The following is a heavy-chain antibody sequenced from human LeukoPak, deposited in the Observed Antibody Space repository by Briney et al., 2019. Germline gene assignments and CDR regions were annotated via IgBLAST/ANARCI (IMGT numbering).Heavy chain of an antibody. J-gene: IGHJ4*02. V-gene: IGHV3-9*01. D-gene: IGHD5-24*01. Sequence: GGSLRLSCAASGFTFDDYAMHWVRQAPGKGLEWVSGISWNSGSIGYADSVKGRFTISRDNAKNSLYLQMNSLRAEDTALYYCAKDIVRRWLQVSSDYWGQGTLVTVSS. CDR2: ISWNSGSI. CDR3: AKDIVRRWLQVSSDY. CDR1: GFTFDDYA.